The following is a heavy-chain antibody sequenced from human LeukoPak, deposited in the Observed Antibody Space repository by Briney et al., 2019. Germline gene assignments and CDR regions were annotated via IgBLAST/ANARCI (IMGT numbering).Heavy chain of an antibody. CDR3: AKVLQMVREVTPFDY. Sequence: GGSLRLSCAASGFTFSTYSMNCVRQAPGKGLEWVSSISSSGSYIYYADSVKGRFTISRDNSKNTLYLQMNSLRAEDTAMYYCAKVLQMVREVTPFDYWGQGTQVTVSS. CDR2: ISSSGSYI. V-gene: IGHV3-21*01. D-gene: IGHD3-10*01. J-gene: IGHJ4*02. CDR1: GFTFSTYS.